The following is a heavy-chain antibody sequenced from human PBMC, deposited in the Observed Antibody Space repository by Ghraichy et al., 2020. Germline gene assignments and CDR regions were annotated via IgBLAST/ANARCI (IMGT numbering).Heavy chain of an antibody. CDR2: ISYDGTNK. V-gene: IGHV3-30*03. Sequence: GGSLRLSCAASGFSFSASGMHWVRQAPGKGLDWVAVISYDGTNKYYAASVKDRFVISRDNSKSTVYLQMSSLRPEDTAVYYCARGWFRELFGSIDSWGPGTLVTVSS. CDR1: GFSFSASG. D-gene: IGHD3-10*01. J-gene: IGHJ4*02. CDR3: ARGWFRELFGSIDS.